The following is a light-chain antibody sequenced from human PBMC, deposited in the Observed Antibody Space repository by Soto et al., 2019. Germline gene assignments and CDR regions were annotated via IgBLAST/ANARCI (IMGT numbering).Light chain of an antibody. CDR3: QQYYSTPWT. CDR2: WAS. Sequence: DIVMTQSPDSLAVSLGERATINCKSSQSVLYSSNNKNYLAWYQQKPGQPLKLLISWASTRESGVPDRLSGSGSGTHFTLTISSLQAEDVAVYYCQQYYSTPWTFGQGTKVEIK. J-gene: IGKJ1*01. V-gene: IGKV4-1*01. CDR1: QSVLYSSNNKNY.